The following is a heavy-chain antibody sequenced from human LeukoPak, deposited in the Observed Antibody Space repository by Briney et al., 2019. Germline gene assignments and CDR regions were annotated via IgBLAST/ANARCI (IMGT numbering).Heavy chain of an antibody. J-gene: IGHJ5*02. CDR1: GFTFSSYS. D-gene: IGHD1-20*01. Sequence: GGSLRLSCAASGFTFSSYSMNWVRQAPGKGLEWVASIRSYSSYIHYADSVKGRFTISRDNAKESLYLQMTSLRAEDTAVYYCAREANNWSDLRRDNNWFDPWGQGTLVTVSS. CDR3: AREANNWSDLRRDNNWFDP. V-gene: IGHV3-21*01. CDR2: IRSYSSYI.